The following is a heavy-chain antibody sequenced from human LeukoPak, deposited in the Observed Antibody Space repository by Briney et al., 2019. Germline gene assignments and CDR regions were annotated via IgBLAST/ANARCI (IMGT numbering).Heavy chain of an antibody. J-gene: IGHJ4*02. Sequence: EASVKVSCKASGGTFSSYTISWVRQAPGQGLEWIGRIIPILGIANYAQKFQGRVTITADKSTSTAYMELSSLRSEDTAVYYCASFIRDIDSSTFDYWGQGTLVTVSS. D-gene: IGHD6-6*01. V-gene: IGHV1-69*02. CDR2: IIPILGIA. CDR1: GGTFSSYT. CDR3: ASFIRDIDSSTFDY.